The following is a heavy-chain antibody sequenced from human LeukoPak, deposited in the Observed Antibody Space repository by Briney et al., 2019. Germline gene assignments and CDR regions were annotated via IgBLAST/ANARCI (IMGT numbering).Heavy chain of an antibody. CDR3: ARDQPPPAEVTFDY. D-gene: IGHD2-21*02. CDR2: ISSDGSNK. V-gene: IGHV3-30-3*01. Sequence: GGSLRLSCVASGFAFSDDSMNWVRQAPGKGLEWVAVISSDGSNKYYADSVKGRFTISRDNSKNTLYLQMNSLRAEDTAVYYCARDQPPPAEVTFDYWGQGTLVTVSS. J-gene: IGHJ4*02. CDR1: GFAFSDDS.